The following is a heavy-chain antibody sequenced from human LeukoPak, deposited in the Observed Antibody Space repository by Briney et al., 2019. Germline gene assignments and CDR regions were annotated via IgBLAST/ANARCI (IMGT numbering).Heavy chain of an antibody. CDR3: ARDHRYAFDN. J-gene: IGHJ4*01. D-gene: IGHD5-12*01. Sequence: GGSLRLSCAASGFNFIDYSMNWVRQAPGKGLEWISYIGISSGNTKYADSAKGRFTISRDKARNSLYLQMNSLRVEDTAVYYCARDHRYAFDNWGHGTLVTVSS. CDR1: GFNFIDYS. CDR2: IGISSGNT. V-gene: IGHV3-48*01.